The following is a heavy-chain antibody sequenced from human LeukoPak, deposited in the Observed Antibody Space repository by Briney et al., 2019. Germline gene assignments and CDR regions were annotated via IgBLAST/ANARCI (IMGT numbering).Heavy chain of an antibody. D-gene: IGHD3-16*02. V-gene: IGHV3-43*02. Sequence: GGPVRLFCAASGFICEVYDMHWPRHAPGKGLEGVSLKRGGGGSTYYADSVKGRFTISRDNSKNSLYLQMNSLRTEDTALYYCAKAPQDDYVWGSYRYGLDYWGQGTLVTVSS. CDR3: AKAPQDDYVWGSYRYGLDY. CDR1: GFICEVYD. CDR2: KRGGGGST. J-gene: IGHJ4*02.